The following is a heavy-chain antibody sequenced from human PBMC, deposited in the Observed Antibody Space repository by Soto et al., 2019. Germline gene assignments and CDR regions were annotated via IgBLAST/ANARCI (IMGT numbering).Heavy chain of an antibody. V-gene: IGHV3-23*01. CDR2: ISGTGGQT. D-gene: IGHD6-13*01. J-gene: IGHJ4*01. Sequence: GGSLRLSCATSGFTFTTYSMNWVRQAPGKGLEWVSSISGTGGQTYHADSVKGRFTISRDNSKETLSLQMDSPRAEDTATYFCVKHQAPRAGGGSVGVYLGHGTLLTVST. CDR3: VKHQAPRAGGGSVGVY. CDR1: GFTFTTYS.